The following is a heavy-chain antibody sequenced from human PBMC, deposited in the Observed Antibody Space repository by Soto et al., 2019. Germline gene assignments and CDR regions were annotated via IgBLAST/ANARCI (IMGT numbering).Heavy chain of an antibody. V-gene: IGHV4-39*01. CDR2: IYYRGNT. CDR3: ARLEGLATISYYFDF. Sequence: SETLSLTCSVSGDSINSDKYYWGWIRQPPGKGLEWIGSIYYRGNTYYNQSLQTRVTISLDKSKSQFSLKLNSVTAADSSVYFCARLEGLATISYYFDFWGQGALVTVSS. J-gene: IGHJ4*02. CDR1: GDSINSDKYY. D-gene: IGHD3-9*01.